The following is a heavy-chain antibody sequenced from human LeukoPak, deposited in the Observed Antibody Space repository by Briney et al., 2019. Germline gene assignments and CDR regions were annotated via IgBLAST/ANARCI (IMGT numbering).Heavy chain of an antibody. J-gene: IGHJ4*02. CDR1: GFTFSSYA. Sequence: GGSLRLSCAASGFTFSSYAMSWVRQAPGKGLEWVSSISSSSSYIYYADSVKGRFTISRDNAKNSLYLQMNSLRAEDTAVYYCARFPTVRGFDYWGQGTLVTVSS. V-gene: IGHV3-21*01. CDR3: ARFPTVRGFDY. D-gene: IGHD4-17*01. CDR2: ISSSSSYI.